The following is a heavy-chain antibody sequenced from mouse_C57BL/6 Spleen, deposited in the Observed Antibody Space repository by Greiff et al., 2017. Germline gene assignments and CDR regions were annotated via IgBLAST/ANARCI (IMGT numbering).Heavy chain of an antibody. CDR2: ISYDGSN. D-gene: IGHD2-5*01. CDR1: GYSITSGYY. CDR3: ARAEDSNAWFAY. J-gene: IGHJ3*01. Sequence: ESGPGLVKPSQSLSLTCSVTGYSITSGYYWNWIRQFPGNKLEWMGYISYDGSNNYNPSLKNRISITRDTSKNQFFLKLNSVTTEDTATYYCARAEDSNAWFAYWGQGTLVTVSA. V-gene: IGHV3-6*01.